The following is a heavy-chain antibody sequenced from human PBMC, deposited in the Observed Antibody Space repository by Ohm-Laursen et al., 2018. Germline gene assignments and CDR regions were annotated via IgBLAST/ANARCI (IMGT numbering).Heavy chain of an antibody. J-gene: IGHJ5*02. Sequence: SLRLSCAASGFTFDDYAMHWVRQAPGKGLEWVSGISWNSGNIVYADSVKGRFTISRDNAKNSLYLQMNSLRAEDTALFYCAKDSGGRTQQVAEKGIDLWGQGTLVTVSS. CDR1: GFTFDDYA. D-gene: IGHD6-13*01. CDR2: ISWNSGNI. V-gene: IGHV3-9*01. CDR3: AKDSGGRTQQVAEKGIDL.